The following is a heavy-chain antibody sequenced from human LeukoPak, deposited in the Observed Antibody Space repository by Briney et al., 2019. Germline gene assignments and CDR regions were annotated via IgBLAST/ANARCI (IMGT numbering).Heavy chain of an antibody. CDR3: ARGGTMARYGMDV. CDR2: IYYSGST. Sequence: SETLSLTCTVSGGSISSSSYYWGWIRQPPGKGLEWIGSIYYSGSTYYNPSLKSRVTISVDTSKNQFSLKLSSVTAADTAVYYCARGGTMARYGMDVWGQGTTVTVSS. V-gene: IGHV4-39*07. CDR1: GGSISSSSYY. D-gene: IGHD3-10*01. J-gene: IGHJ6*02.